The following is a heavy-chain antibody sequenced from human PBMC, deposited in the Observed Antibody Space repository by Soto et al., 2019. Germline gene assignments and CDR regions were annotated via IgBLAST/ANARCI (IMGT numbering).Heavy chain of an antibody. CDR2: ISSSSSTI. CDR1: GFTFSTYS. Sequence: EVQLVESGGGLVQPGGSLRLSCAASGFTFSTYSMNWVRQAPGKGLEWVSYISSSSSTIYYADSVKGRFTIPTDNAKNSLYLQMNSLRAEDTAVYYCARDQGYSYGPFDYWGQGTLVTVSS. J-gene: IGHJ4*02. CDR3: ARDQGYSYGPFDY. V-gene: IGHV3-48*01. D-gene: IGHD5-18*01.